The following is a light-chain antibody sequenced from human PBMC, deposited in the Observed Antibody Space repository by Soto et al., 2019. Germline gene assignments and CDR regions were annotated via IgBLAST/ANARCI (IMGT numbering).Light chain of an antibody. J-gene: IGKJ3*01. CDR1: QSVSSY. CDR2: DAS. CDR3: QQRSNW. V-gene: IGKV3-11*01. Sequence: EIVLTQSPATLSLSPGERATLSCRASQSVSSYLAWYQQKPGQAPRLLIYDASNRATGIPARLSGSGSGTDFTLTNSSLEAEDFAVYYCQQRSNWLGPGTKVDIK.